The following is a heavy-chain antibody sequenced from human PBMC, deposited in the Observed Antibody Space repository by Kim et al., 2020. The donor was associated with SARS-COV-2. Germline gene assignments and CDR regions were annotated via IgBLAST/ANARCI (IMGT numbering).Heavy chain of an antibody. CDR2: IIPIFGTA. D-gene: IGHD3-9*01. J-gene: IGHJ4*02. V-gene: IGHV1-69*13. CDR1: GGTFSSYA. Sequence: SVKVSCKASGGTFSSYAISWVRQAPGQGLEWMGGIIPIFGTANYAQKFQGRVTITADESTSTAYMELSSLRSEDTAVYYCARGSVLRYFDWSNEFDYWGQGTLVTVSS. CDR3: ARGSVLRYFDWSNEFDY.